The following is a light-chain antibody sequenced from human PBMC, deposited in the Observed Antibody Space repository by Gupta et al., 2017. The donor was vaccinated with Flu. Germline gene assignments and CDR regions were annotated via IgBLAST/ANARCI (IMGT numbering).Light chain of an antibody. J-gene: IGLJ1*01. CDR3: SSHKSGSKCLV. CDR2: DVT. V-gene: IGLV2-14*01. Sequence: HSALTPPASVSASPGQSTTISCTGTSSDVGGSDYVSWYQQHPDKAPKLIIYDVTNRPSGVSSRFSGSKSGNTASLTISGLQAEDETEYYCSSHKSGSKCLVFGTGTKVTVI. CDR1: SSDVGGSDY.